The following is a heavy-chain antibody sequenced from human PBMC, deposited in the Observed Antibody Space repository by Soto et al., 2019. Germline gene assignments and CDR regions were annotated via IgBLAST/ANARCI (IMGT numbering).Heavy chain of an antibody. CDR3: ARVLRYYYGSGSPPDY. CDR2: IYYSGST. CDR1: GGSISSGGYY. D-gene: IGHD3-10*01. J-gene: IGHJ4*02. Sequence: QVQLQESGPGLVKPSQTLSLTCTVSGGSISSGGYYWSWIRQHPGKGLEWIGYIYYSGSTYYNPSHKNRVNKSVDTSKNQFSLKLSSVTAAGTAVYYCARVLRYYYGSGSPPDYWGQGTLVTVSS. V-gene: IGHV4-31*03.